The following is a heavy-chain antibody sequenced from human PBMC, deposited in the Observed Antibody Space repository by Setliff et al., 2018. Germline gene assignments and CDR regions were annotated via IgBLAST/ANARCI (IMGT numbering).Heavy chain of an antibody. J-gene: IGHJ4*02. Sequence: QPGGSLRLSCAASGFAFSSYWMSWVRQAPGKGLEWVANIKQDGSEKYYVDSVKGRFTISRDNARDSLYLQMNSLRAEDTAVYYCVRDTTSGWMLTNWGQGTMVTVSS. CDR1: GFAFSSYW. CDR3: VRDTTSGWMLTN. CDR2: IKQDGSEK. V-gene: IGHV3-7*01. D-gene: IGHD6-25*01.